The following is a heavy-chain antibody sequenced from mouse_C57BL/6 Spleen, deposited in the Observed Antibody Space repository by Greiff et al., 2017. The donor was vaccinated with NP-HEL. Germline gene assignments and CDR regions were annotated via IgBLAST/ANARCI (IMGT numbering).Heavy chain of an antibody. Sequence: EVMLVESGGGLVKPGGSLKLSCAASGFTFSDYGMHWVRQAPEKGLEWVAYISSGSSTIYYADTVKGRFTISRDNAKNTLFLQMTSLRSEDTAMYYCARTDGYYPFAYWGQGTLVTVSS. V-gene: IGHV5-17*01. J-gene: IGHJ3*01. CDR1: GFTFSDYG. CDR2: ISSGSSTI. D-gene: IGHD2-3*01. CDR3: ARTDGYYPFAY.